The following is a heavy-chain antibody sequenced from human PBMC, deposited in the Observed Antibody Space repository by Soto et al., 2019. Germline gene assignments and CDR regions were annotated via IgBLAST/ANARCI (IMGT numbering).Heavy chain of an antibody. Sequence: EVQLLESGGGLVQPGGSLRLSCAASGFTFSSYAMSWVRQAPGKGLEWVSAISGSGGSTYYADSVKGRFTISRDNSKNTLYLKMNSLRAEDTAVYYCAKGDCSGGSCYVGRVWGQGTLVTVSS. CDR3: AKGDCSGGSCYVGRV. J-gene: IGHJ4*02. V-gene: IGHV3-23*01. CDR2: ISGSGGST. D-gene: IGHD2-15*01. CDR1: GFTFSSYA.